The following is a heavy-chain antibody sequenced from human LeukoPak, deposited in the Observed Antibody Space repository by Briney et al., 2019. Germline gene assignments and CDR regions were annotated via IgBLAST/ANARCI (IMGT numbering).Heavy chain of an antibody. J-gene: IGHJ3*02. D-gene: IGHD3-22*01. CDR3: ARDSDYYDSSGYYSDAFDI. V-gene: IGHV1-2*02. Sequence: GASVKVSCKASGYTFTGYYMHWVRQAPGQGLEWMGWINPNSGGTNYAQKFQGRVTMTRDTSISTAYMELSRLRSDDTAVYYCARDSDYYDSSGYYSDAFDIWGQGTMVTVSS. CDR1: GYTFTGYY. CDR2: INPNSGGT.